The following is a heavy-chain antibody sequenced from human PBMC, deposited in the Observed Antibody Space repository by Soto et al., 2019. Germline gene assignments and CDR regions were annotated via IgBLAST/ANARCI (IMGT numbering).Heavy chain of an antibody. D-gene: IGHD5-12*01. CDR1: GFTFSSYT. CDR3: ASLGSGYHIDY. J-gene: IGHJ4*02. V-gene: IGHV3-48*01. Sequence: EVQLVESGGGLVQPGGSLRISCAASGFTFSSYTMNWVRQAPGKGLEWVSYISSSSSTIYYADPVKGRFTISRDNAKNSLYLQMNSLRVEDTAVYYCASLGSGYHIDYWGKGTLVTVSS. CDR2: ISSSSSTI.